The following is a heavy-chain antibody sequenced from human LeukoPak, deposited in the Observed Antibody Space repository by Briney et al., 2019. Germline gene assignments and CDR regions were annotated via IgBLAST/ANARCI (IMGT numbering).Heavy chain of an antibody. D-gene: IGHD5-24*01. CDR3: ANGQTIITMATFVY. J-gene: IGHJ4*02. Sequence: RRSLRLSCAASGFTFHDYAMHWVRQAPGKGLGWVSGISWNSGDRVYADSVKGRFTISRDNAKNSLYMQMYSLRAVNMALCICANGQTIITMATFVYWGQGKPVTVSS. V-gene: IGHV3-9*03. CDR2: ISWNSGDR. CDR1: GFTFHDYA.